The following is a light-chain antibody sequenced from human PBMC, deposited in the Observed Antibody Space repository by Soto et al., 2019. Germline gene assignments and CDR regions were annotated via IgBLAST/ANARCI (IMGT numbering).Light chain of an antibody. CDR1: QSISGW. J-gene: IGKJ2*01. CDR3: QRYSSYSS. V-gene: IGKV1-5*01. CDR2: DPS. Sequence: DIQMTQSPFTLSASVGDRVTITCRASQSISGWLAWYQQKPGRAPNLLISDPSSLESGVPSRFSGSGSGTEFTLTISGLQPDDFATYYCQRYSSYSSFGQGTKLEIK.